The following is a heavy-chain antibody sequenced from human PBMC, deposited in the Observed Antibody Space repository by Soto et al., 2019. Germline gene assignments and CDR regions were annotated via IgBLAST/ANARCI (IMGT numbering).Heavy chain of an antibody. J-gene: IGHJ4*02. CDR3: ARGRVVWSSINFDY. Sequence: SETLSLTCTVSGGSISSYYWSWIRQPPGKGLEWIGYIYYSGSTNYNPSLKSRVTISVDTSKNQFSLKLSSVTAADTAVYYCARGRVVWSSINFDYWGQGTLVTVSS. V-gene: IGHV4-59*01. D-gene: IGHD2-2*01. CDR1: GGSISSYY. CDR2: IYYSGST.